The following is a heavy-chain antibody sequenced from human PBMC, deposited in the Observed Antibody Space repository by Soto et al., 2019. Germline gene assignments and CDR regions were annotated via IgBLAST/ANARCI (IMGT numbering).Heavy chain of an antibody. Sequence: GGSLRLSCAASGFTFSSYSMNWVRQAPGKGLEWVSSISSSSSYIYYADSVKGRFTISRDNAKNSLYLQMNSLRAEDTAVYYCARDQPSPQNSGLFGVVIMGSDYWGQGTLVTVSS. V-gene: IGHV3-21*01. CDR1: GFTFSSYS. CDR3: ARDQPSPQNSGLFGVVIMGSDY. J-gene: IGHJ4*02. D-gene: IGHD3-3*01. CDR2: ISSSSSYI.